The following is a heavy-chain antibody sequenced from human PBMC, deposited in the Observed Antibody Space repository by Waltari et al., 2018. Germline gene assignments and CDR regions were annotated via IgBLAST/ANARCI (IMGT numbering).Heavy chain of an antibody. J-gene: IGHJ4*02. Sequence: QVQLVQSGAEVKKPGASVKVSCKTSGYPFRSYGITWGRRAPGQGLEWMGWINTYNDNTKYAQKLQDRVTLTTDTSATTAYMELRSLTSDDTAVYYCARPYSSGLTSYFDSWGQGTLVTVSS. V-gene: IGHV1-18*01. D-gene: IGHD2-21*01. CDR3: ARPYSSGLTSYFDS. CDR1: GYPFRSYG. CDR2: INTYNDNT.